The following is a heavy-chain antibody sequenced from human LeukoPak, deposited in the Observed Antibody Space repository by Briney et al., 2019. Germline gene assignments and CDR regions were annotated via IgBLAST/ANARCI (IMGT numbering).Heavy chain of an antibody. CDR1: GFTFNSFA. J-gene: IGHJ4*02. V-gene: IGHV3-23*01. CDR2: ISGSADRT. D-gene: IGHD2/OR15-2a*01. CDR3: AKDWVFSTTYYFDW. Sequence: GGSLRLSCAASGFTFNSFAMSWVRQAPGKGLEWVSCISGSADRTYYADFVKGRFTISRDNPKKMVYLQMNSLRAEDTAVYYCAKDWVFSTTYYFDWWGQGTLVTVSS.